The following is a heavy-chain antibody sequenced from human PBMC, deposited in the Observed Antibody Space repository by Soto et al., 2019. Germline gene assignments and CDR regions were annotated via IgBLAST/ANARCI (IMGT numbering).Heavy chain of an antibody. J-gene: IGHJ4*02. V-gene: IGHV4-59*01. Sequence: SETLSLTCTVSGGSISGYFWNWIRQPPGKGLEWIGYMSYTGNTNYNPSLTSRVSISVDTSKNQFSLNLNSVTAADTAVYYCATADKTIVQLAQWGQGTLVTVSS. CDR2: MSYTGNT. CDR1: GGSISGYF. CDR3: ATADKTIVQLAQ. D-gene: IGHD3-10*01.